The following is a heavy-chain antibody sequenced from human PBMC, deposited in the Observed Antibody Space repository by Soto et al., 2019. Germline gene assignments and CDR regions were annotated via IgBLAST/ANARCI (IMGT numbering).Heavy chain of an antibody. Sequence: PGGSLRLSCAASEFTFRSYGMHWVRQAPGKGLEWVAVIWYDGSNKYYADSVKGRFTISRDNSKNTLYLQMNSLRAEDTAVYYCARDPSSGWYSSLGFDYWGQGTLVTVSS. CDR1: EFTFRSYG. J-gene: IGHJ4*02. CDR3: ARDPSSGWYSSLGFDY. D-gene: IGHD6-19*01. CDR2: IWYDGSNK. V-gene: IGHV3-33*08.